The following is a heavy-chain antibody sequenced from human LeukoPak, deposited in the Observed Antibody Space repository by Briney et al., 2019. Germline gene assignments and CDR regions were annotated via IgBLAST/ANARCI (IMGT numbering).Heavy chain of an antibody. CDR2: VYSGGTT. Sequence: GGSLRLSCAASGFTVSSNFMAWVRQAPGKGLEWVSIVYSGGTTYYADSVKGRFTMSRGNSKNRLYLQMNSLRAEDTAVYYCAKRASSSGWFDYWGQGTLVTVSS. CDR1: GFTVSSNF. D-gene: IGHD6-19*01. V-gene: IGHV3-66*01. CDR3: AKRASSSGWFDY. J-gene: IGHJ4*02.